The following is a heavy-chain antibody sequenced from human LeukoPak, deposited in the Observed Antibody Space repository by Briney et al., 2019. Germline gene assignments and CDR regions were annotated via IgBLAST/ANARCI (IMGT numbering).Heavy chain of an antibody. J-gene: IGHJ5*02. CDR2: ISGSGGSA. Sequence: GGSLRLSCTASGFTFSSYAMSWVRQAPGKGLEWVSAISGSGGSAYYADSVKGRFTISRDNSKNALYLQMNSLRAEDTAVYYCAKDSYGFFVGHFDPWGQGTLVTVSS. CDR3: AKDSYGFFVGHFDP. V-gene: IGHV3-23*01. D-gene: IGHD3-3*01. CDR1: GFTFSSYA.